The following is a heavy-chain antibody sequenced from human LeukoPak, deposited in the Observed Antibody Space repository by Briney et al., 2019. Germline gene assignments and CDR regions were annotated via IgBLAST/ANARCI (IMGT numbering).Heavy chain of an antibody. CDR2: MNANRGNT. CDR1: GYTFTSYD. Sequence: ASVKDSCKSSGYTFTSYDINWVRQAPGQGLEWMGWMNANRGNTGFAQKFQGRVTMTRDTSISTAYLELSSLGSEDTAVYYCARSGGYHPLDYWGQGTLVTVSS. D-gene: IGHD5-12*01. CDR3: ARSGGYHPLDY. J-gene: IGHJ4*02. V-gene: IGHV1-8*01.